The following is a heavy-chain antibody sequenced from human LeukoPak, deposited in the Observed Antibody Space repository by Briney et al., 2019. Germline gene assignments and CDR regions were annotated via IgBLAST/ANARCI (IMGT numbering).Heavy chain of an antibody. CDR2: INHSGST. CDR3: ARVGGDDSYCTNGVCYTPRYYFDY. V-gene: IGHV4-34*01. Sequence: PSETLSLTCAVYGGSFSGYYWSWIRQPPGKGLEWIGEINHSGSTNYNPSLKSRVTISVDTSKNQFSPKLSSVTAADTAVYYCARVGGDDSYCTNGVCYTPRYYFDYWGQGTLVTVSS. J-gene: IGHJ4*02. CDR1: GGSFSGYY. D-gene: IGHD2-8*01.